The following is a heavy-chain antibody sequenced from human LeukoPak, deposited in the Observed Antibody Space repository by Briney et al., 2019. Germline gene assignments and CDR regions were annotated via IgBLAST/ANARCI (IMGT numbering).Heavy chain of an antibody. V-gene: IGHV3-53*04. CDR1: GFTFSTNN. Sequence: GGSLRLSCAAPGFTFSTNNMSWVGQAQGRGLEWVSVMYSGGSTYYADSVKGRFTISRHNSKNTLYLQMNSLRAEDTAVYYCARSDYGSEDYWGQGTLVTVSS. CDR2: MYSGGST. D-gene: IGHD3-10*01. CDR3: ARSDYGSEDY. J-gene: IGHJ4*02.